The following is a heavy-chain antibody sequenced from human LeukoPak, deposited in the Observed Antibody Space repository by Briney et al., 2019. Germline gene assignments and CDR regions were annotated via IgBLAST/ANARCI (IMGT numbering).Heavy chain of an antibody. Sequence: GGSLRLSCAASGFTFSSYWMSWVRQAPGKGLEWVANINQDGSEKYYLDSVKGRFTISRDNAKNSLYLQMNSLRAEDTAVYYCARDLYAGYFHHWGQGTLVTVSS. CDR3: ARDLYAGYFHH. CDR2: INQDGSEK. CDR1: GFTFSSYW. V-gene: IGHV3-7*01. J-gene: IGHJ1*01.